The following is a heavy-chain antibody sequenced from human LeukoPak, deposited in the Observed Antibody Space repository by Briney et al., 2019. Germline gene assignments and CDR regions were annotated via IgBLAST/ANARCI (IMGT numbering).Heavy chain of an antibody. CDR1: GFTFSSYA. Sequence: GGSLRLSCAASGFTFSSYAMSWVRQAPGKGLEWVSAISGSGGSTYYADSVKGRFTISRDNSKNTLYLQMNSLRAEDTAVYYCAKLGTVTTTGRVDYWGQGTLVTVSS. J-gene: IGHJ4*02. CDR3: AKLGTVTTTGRVDY. CDR2: ISGSGGST. V-gene: IGHV3-23*01. D-gene: IGHD4-17*01.